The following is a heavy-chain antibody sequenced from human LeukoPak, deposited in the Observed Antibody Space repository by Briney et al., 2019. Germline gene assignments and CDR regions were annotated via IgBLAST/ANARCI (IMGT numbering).Heavy chain of an antibody. Sequence: PGGSLRLSCAASGFTFSSYSMNWVRQAPGKGLEWVSSISSSSSYIYYAGSVKGRFTISRDNAKNSLYLQMNSLRAEDTAVYYCARDEPMTTVARGDWFDPWGQGTLVTVSS. J-gene: IGHJ5*02. V-gene: IGHV3-21*01. CDR3: ARDEPMTTVARGDWFDP. CDR2: ISSSSSYI. D-gene: IGHD4-17*01. CDR1: GFTFSSYS.